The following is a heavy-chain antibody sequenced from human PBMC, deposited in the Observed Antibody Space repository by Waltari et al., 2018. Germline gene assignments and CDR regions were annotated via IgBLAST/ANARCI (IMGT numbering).Heavy chain of an antibody. V-gene: IGHV4-38-2*02. J-gene: IGHJ4*02. CDR1: GYSISSGYY. CDR2: IYHSGST. D-gene: IGHD4-17*01. Sequence: QVQLQESGPGLVKPSETLSLTCTVSGYSISSGYYWGWIRQPPGQGLEWIGSIYHSGSTYYNPSRRSRVTISVDTSKNQFSLKLSSVTAADTAVYYCARDDPVTTVWTRPFDYWGQGTLVTVSS. CDR3: ARDDPVTTVWTRPFDY.